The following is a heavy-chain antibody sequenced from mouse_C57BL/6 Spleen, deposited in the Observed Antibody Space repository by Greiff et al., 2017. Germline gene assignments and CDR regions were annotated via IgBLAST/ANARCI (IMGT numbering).Heavy chain of an antibody. D-gene: IGHD1-1*01. CDR3: ARSTVVATDDY. J-gene: IGHJ2*01. V-gene: IGHV1-59*01. CDR2: IDPSDSYT. Sequence: QVQLQQPGAELVRPGTSVKLSCKASGYNFTSYWMHWVKQRPGQGLEWIGVIDPSDSYTNYNPKFKGKATLTVDTSSSTAYMQLSSLTSEDSAVYYCARSTVVATDDYWGQGTTLTVSS. CDR1: GYNFTSYW.